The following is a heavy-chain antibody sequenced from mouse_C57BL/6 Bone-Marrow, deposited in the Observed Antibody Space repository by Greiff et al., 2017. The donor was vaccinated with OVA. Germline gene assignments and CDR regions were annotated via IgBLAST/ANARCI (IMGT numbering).Heavy chain of an antibody. CDR2: IDPADGNT. CDR1: GFNIKNTY. CDR3: ARVSAQAIDSSMDY. J-gene: IGHJ4*01. Sequence: VQLKQSVAELVRPGASVKLSCTASGFNIKNTYMPWVKQSPEQGLEWIVRIDPADGNTKYAPTFQGKATITADPSSNTAYLQPSSLTSEETSIDSSARVSAQAIDSSMDYWGQGTSVTVSA. D-gene: IGHD3-2*02. V-gene: IGHV14-3*01.